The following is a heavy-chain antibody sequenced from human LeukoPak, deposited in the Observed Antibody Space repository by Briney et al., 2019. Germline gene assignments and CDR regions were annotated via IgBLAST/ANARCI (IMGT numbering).Heavy chain of an antibody. V-gene: IGHV3-15*01. CDR2: IKSKSDGGTI. J-gene: IGHJ4*02. CDR3: TTDAGYHSRWHNW. Sequence: GGSLRLSCAASGFTFTNAWMSWVRQAPGEGMEWVGRIKSKSDGGTIEYGAPVKGRFTISRDDSKNTLYLQMNSLKAEDTAVYYCTTDAGYHSRWHNWWGQGTLVTVSS. CDR1: GFTFTNAW. D-gene: IGHD6-13*01.